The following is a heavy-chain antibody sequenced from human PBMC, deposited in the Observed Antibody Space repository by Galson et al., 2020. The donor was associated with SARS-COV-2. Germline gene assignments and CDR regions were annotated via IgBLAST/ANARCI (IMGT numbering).Heavy chain of an antibody. Sequence: GGSLRLSCAASGFTFSSYAMSWVRQAPGKGLEWVSAISGSGGSTYYADSVKGRFTISRDNSKNTLYLQMNSLRAEDTAVYYCANSYCGGDCYGVFDPWGQGTLVTVSS. J-gene: IGHJ5*02. D-gene: IGHD2-21*01. CDR3: ANSYCGGDCYGVFDP. CDR2: ISGSGGST. CDR1: GFTFSSYA. V-gene: IGHV3-23*01.